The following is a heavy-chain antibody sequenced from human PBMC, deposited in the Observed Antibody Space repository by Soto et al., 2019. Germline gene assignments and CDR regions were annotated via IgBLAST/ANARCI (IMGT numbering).Heavy chain of an antibody. J-gene: IGHJ6*02. V-gene: IGHV3-48*02. CDR1: GFTFSSYS. CDR3: ARDPEGRYFDWLSMRYYYYYYGMDV. CDR2: VSSSSSTI. Sequence: LRLSCAASGFTFSSYSMNWVRQAPGKGLEWVSYVSSSSSTIYYADSVKGRFTISRDNAKNSLYLQMNSLRDEDTAVYYCARDPEGRYFDWLSMRYYYYYYGMDVWGQGTTVTVSS. D-gene: IGHD3-9*01.